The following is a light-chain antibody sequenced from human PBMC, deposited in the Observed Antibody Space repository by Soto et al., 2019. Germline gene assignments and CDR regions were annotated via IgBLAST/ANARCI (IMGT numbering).Light chain of an antibody. CDR2: GAS. J-gene: IGKJ4*01. Sequence: EIVLTQSPGTLSLSPGERATLSCRGSQSVSSSYLAWYQQKPGQAPRLLIYGASTRATGIPDRFSGSGSGTDFTLTISRLEPEDFAVYYCQQYGSSPLTFGGGTKVDI. V-gene: IGKV3-20*01. CDR1: QSVSSSY. CDR3: QQYGSSPLT.